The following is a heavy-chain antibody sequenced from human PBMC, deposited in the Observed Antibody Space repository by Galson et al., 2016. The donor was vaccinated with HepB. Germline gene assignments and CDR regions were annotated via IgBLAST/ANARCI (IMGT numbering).Heavy chain of an antibody. CDR1: SSRSYY. CDR3: ARDGSGWLFDS. J-gene: IGHJ4*02. Sequence: SSRSYYWGWIRQSPGKGLEWVGNIKRDGSETYYVDSVRGRFTISRDNARNSRYMQMNSLRAEDTAVYYCARDGSGWLFDSWGQGTLVTVSS. D-gene: IGHD6-19*01. CDR2: IKRDGSET. V-gene: IGHV3-7*01.